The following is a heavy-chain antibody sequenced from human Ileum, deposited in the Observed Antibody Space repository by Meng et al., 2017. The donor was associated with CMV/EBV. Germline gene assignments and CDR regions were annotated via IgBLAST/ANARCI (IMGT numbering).Heavy chain of an antibody. D-gene: IGHD2-15*01. V-gene: IGHV3-23*01. CDR2: SSHSGSDT. CDR3: AKSDSGAAGCKLLDH. J-gene: IGHJ4*02. Sequence: GGSLRLSCAVSGFTFNNFAMSWVRQAPGKRLEGGKASSHSGSDTSYADSVKGRFPISRDSSKKTLYLQMNSLTAEDTAIYYCAKSDSGAAGCKLLDHWGQGTLVTVSS. CDR1: GFTFNNFA.